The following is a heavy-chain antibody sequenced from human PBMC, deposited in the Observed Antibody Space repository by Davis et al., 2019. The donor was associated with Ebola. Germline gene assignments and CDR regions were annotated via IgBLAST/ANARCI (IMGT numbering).Heavy chain of an antibody. CDR1: GFTFSSYG. CDR3: AREHTKYSSRLDY. Sequence: GESLKISCAASGFTFSSYGMHWVRQAPGKGLEWVAVIWYDGSNKYYADSVKGRFTISRDNSKNTLYLQMNSLRAEDTAVYYCAREHTKYSSRLDYWGQGTLVTVSS. D-gene: IGHD6-13*01. V-gene: IGHV3-33*01. CDR2: IWYDGSNK. J-gene: IGHJ4*02.